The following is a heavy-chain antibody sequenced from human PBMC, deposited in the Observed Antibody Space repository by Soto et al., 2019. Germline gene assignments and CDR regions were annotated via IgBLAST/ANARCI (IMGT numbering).Heavy chain of an antibody. CDR2: IKPDGSKT. J-gene: IGHJ4*02. Sequence: WGSLRRSCAASAFTFSSYWMSWVRPAPGKGLEWVANIKPDGSKTNYGDSVKGRFTISRDNAKSSLHLQVNSLRAEDSAVYYCARDPVRGDGYTLDYWGQGALVTVSS. CDR1: AFTFSSYW. D-gene: IGHD3-10*01. CDR3: ARDPVRGDGYTLDY. V-gene: IGHV3-7*01.